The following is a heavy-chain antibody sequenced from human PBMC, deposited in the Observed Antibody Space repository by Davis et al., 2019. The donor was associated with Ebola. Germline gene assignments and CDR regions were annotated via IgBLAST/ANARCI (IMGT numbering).Heavy chain of an antibody. D-gene: IGHD3-3*01. CDR1: GFTFSSYW. CDR3: ARDQPFGVVISFTFDY. J-gene: IGHJ4*02. Sequence: GESLKISCAASGFTFSSYWMHWVRQVPGKGLVWVSRIHTDGSSTSYADSVKGRFTISRDNAKNTLYLQMNSLRAEDTAVYYCARDQPFGVVISFTFDYWGQGTLVTVSS. V-gene: IGHV3-74*01. CDR2: IHTDGSST.